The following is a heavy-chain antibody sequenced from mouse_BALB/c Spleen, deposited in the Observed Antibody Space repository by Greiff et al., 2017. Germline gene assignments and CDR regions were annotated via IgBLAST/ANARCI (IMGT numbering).Heavy chain of an antibody. CDR1: GFTFSSFG. J-gene: IGHJ2*01. CDR2: ISSGSSTI. CDR3: ARSEGDGTKAFYFDY. V-gene: IGHV5-17*02. D-gene: IGHD2-1*01. Sequence: EVQRVESGGGLVQPGGSRKLSCAASGFTFSSFGMHWVRQAPEKGLEWVAYISSGSSTIYYADTVKGRFTISRDNPKNTLFLQMTSLRSEDTAMYYCARSEGDGTKAFYFDYWGQGTTLTVSS.